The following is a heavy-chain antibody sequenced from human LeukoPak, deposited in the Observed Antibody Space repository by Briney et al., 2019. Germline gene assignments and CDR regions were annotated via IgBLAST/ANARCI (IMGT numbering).Heavy chain of an antibody. CDR3: ASHPKTTAVLRRGAWFDP. CDR1: GGSISSSSYY. V-gene: IGHV4-39*01. D-gene: IGHD4-11*01. CDR2: IYYSGST. J-gene: IGHJ5*02. Sequence: PSETLSLTCTVSGGSISSSSYYWGWIRQPPGNGLEWIGSIYYSGSTYYNPSLKSLVTISVDTSKNQFSMKLSSVTAAETAVYYCASHPKTTAVLRRGAWFDPWGQGTLVTVSS.